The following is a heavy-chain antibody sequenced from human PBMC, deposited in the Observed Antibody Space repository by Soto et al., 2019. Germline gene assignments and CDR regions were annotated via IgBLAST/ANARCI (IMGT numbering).Heavy chain of an antibody. CDR3: ASSRSSLSRGYWFDP. J-gene: IGHJ5*02. CDR2: IYSGGST. Sequence: GGSLRLSCAAPGFTVSSNYMSWVRQAPGKGLEWVSVIYSGGSTYYADSVKGRFTISRHNSKNTLCLQMNSLRAEDTAVYYCASSRSSLSRGYWFDPWGQGTLVTVSS. V-gene: IGHV3-53*04. D-gene: IGHD6-13*01. CDR1: GFTVSSNY.